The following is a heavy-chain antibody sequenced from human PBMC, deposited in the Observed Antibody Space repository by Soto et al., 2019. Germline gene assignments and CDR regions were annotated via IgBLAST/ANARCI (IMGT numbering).Heavy chain of an antibody. D-gene: IGHD3-3*01. V-gene: IGHV1-18*01. CDR1: GYTFTSYG. Sequence: ASVKVSCKASGYTFTSYGISWVRQAPGQGLEWMGWISPYNGNTNYAQKLQGRVTMTTDTSTSTAYMELRSLRSDDTAVYYCARVNRARGEWSGYYADPGNNCIDPWGQGTLVTVSS. CDR2: ISPYNGNT. CDR3: ARVNRARGEWSGYYADPGNNCIDP. J-gene: IGHJ5*02.